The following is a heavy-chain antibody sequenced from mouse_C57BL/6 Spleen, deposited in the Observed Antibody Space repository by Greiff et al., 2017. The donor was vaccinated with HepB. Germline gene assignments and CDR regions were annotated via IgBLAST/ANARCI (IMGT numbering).Heavy chain of an antibody. J-gene: IGHJ1*03. CDR3: ARRPYCGRYFDV. V-gene: IGHV1-61*01. D-gene: IGHD1-1*02. Sequence: VQLQQPGAELVRPGSSVKLSCKASGYTFTSYWMDWVKQRPGQGLEWIGNIYPSDSETHYNQKFKDKATLTVDKSSSTAYMQLSSLTSEDAAVYYCARRPYCGRYFDVWGTGTTVTVSS. CDR2: IYPSDSET. CDR1: GYTFTSYW.